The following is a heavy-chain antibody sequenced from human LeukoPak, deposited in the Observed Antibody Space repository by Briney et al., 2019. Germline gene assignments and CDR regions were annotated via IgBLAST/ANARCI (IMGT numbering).Heavy chain of an antibody. CDR1: GGSISSSSYY. V-gene: IGHV4-39*07. Sequence: SETLSLTCTVSGGSISSSSYYWGWIRQPPGKGLEWIGSIYYSGSTYYNPSLKSRVTISVDTSKNQFSLKLSSVTAADTAVYYCARGRDYDSSGYYFGWYFDLWGRGTLVTVSS. CDR2: IYYSGST. J-gene: IGHJ2*01. D-gene: IGHD3-22*01. CDR3: ARGRDYDSSGYYFGWYFDL.